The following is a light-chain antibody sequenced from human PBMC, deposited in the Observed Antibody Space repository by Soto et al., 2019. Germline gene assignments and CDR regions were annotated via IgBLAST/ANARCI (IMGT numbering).Light chain of an antibody. CDR3: SSYTISSTLV. V-gene: IGLV2-14*01. CDR1: SSDVGGYNY. Sequence: QSVLTQPASVSGSPGQSITISCTGTSSDVGGYNYVSWYQQHPGKAPKLMLYEVSNPPSGVSNRFSGSKSGNTASLTISGLQAEDEADYYCSSYTISSTLVFGGGTKLTVL. J-gene: IGLJ3*02. CDR2: EVS.